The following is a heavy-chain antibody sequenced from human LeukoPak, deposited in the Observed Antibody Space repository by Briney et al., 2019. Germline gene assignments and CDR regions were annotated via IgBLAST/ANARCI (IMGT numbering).Heavy chain of an antibody. Sequence: GGSLRLSCAASGFTFSNYAMRWVRQAPGKGLEWVSGISGSGDSTYYADSVKGRFTISRDNSKNTLYLQMNSLRAEDTAVYYCARVGAAAGPRYFDYWGQGTLVTVSS. D-gene: IGHD6-13*01. CDR1: GFTFSNYA. J-gene: IGHJ4*02. CDR2: ISGSGDST. CDR3: ARVGAAAGPRYFDY. V-gene: IGHV3-23*01.